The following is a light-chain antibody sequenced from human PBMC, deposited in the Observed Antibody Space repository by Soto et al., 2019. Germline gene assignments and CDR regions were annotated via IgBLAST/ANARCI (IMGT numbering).Light chain of an antibody. J-gene: IGKJ4*01. CDR1: QAISTY. CDR3: QQLNAYPLT. V-gene: IGKV1-9*01. Sequence: DIQLTQSPSLLSASVGDRFTITFLASQAISTYLAWYQQASWKAPKLLISAASTLQRGVPSRFSGSGSGTQFTLTISSLQPEDFATYYCQQLNAYPLTFGGGTKVDIK. CDR2: AAS.